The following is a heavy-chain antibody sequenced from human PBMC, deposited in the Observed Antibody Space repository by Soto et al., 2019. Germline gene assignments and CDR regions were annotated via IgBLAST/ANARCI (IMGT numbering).Heavy chain of an antibody. J-gene: IGHJ3*02. D-gene: IGHD2-8*01. Sequence: QITLKESGPTLVKPTQTLTLTCTFSGFSLRASGVNVGWIRQSPGKALEWLALIYWDDDKRYNPSLRSRLTIXXDTSKNLVVLTMTNVDSVDTATYYCAHRVSEAFDIWGQGTLVTVSS. CDR3: AHRVSEAFDI. CDR2: IYWDDDK. CDR1: GFSLRASGVN. V-gene: IGHV2-5*02.